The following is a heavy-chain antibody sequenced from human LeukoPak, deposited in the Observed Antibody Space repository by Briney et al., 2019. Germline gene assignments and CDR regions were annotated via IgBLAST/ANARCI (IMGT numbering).Heavy chain of an antibody. CDR3: ARMGVPYYYDSSGYSYFDY. CDR2: ISPYNGNT. D-gene: IGHD3-22*01. CDR1: GYTFTSCG. J-gene: IGHJ4*02. V-gene: IGHV1-18*01. Sequence: GASVKVSCKASGYTFTSCGISWVRQAPGQGLEWMGWISPYNGNTNYAQKLQGRVTMTTDTSTSTAYMELRSLRSDDTAVYYCARMGVPYYYDSSGYSYFDYWGQGTLVTVSS.